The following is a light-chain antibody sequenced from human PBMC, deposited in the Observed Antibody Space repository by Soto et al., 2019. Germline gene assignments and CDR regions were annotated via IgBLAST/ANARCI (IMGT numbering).Light chain of an antibody. CDR3: QQYNNWPPLT. CDR1: QSVRST. CDR2: DAS. Sequence: EIVMTQSPATLSVSPGERATLSCRASQSVRSTLAWYQQKPRQAPRLLIYDASTWATGIPARFSGSGSGTEFTLTISSLQSEDSAIYYCQQYNNWPPLTFGPGTKVDIK. J-gene: IGKJ3*01. V-gene: IGKV3-15*01.